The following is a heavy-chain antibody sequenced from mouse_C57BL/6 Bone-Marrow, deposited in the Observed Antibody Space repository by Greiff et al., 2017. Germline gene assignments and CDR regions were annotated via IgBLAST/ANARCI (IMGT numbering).Heavy chain of an antibody. J-gene: IGHJ1*03. CDR2: INYDGSST. CDR3: ARSDYDGSSYDWYFDV. CDR1: GFTFSDYY. Sequence: EVKLVESEGGLVQPGSSMKLSCTASGFTFSDYYMALVRQVPEKGLEWVANINYDGSSTYYLDSLKSRFIISRDNAKNILYLQMSSLKSEDTATYYCARSDYDGSSYDWYFDVWGTGTTVTVSS. V-gene: IGHV5-16*01. D-gene: IGHD1-1*01.